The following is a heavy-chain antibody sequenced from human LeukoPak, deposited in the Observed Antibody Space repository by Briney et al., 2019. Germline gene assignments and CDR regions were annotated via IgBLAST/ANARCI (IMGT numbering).Heavy chain of an antibody. CDR2: ISSDGSNK. V-gene: IGHV3-30*04. CDR3: ARGLAYYYDSSAYFLDY. CDR1: GFTFSSYA. D-gene: IGHD3-22*01. J-gene: IGHJ4*02. Sequence: GGSLRLSCAASGFTFSSYAMSWVRQAPGKGLEWVAVISSDGSNKYYADSVKGRFTISRDNSKNTLYLQMNSLRPEDTAVYYCARGLAYYYDSSAYFLDYWGQGTLVTVSS.